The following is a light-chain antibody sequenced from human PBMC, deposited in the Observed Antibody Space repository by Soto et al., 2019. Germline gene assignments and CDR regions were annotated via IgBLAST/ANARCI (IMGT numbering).Light chain of an antibody. CDR3: QQYNNWPIT. V-gene: IGKV2-28*01. Sequence: DIVMTQSPLSLPVAPGEPASISCRSSQSLLHSNGYIFFAWYLQKPGQSPQPLIYLGSNRASGVPDRFSGSGSGTEFTLTISSLQSEDFAVYYCQQYNNWPITFGQGTRLEIK. CDR2: LGS. J-gene: IGKJ5*01. CDR1: QSLLHSNGYIF.